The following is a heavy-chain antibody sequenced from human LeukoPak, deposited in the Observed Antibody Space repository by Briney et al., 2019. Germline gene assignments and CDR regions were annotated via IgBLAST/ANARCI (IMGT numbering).Heavy chain of an antibody. Sequence: GGSLRLSCAASGFTFNNAWMSWVRQAPGKGLEWVGRIKSKTDGGTTDYAAPVKGRFTISRDDSKNTLYLQMNSLKTEDTAVYYCTTDLDYGDLFDYWGQGTLVTVSS. J-gene: IGHJ4*02. D-gene: IGHD4-17*01. CDR1: GFTFNNAW. CDR3: TTDLDYGDLFDY. CDR2: IKSKTDGGTT. V-gene: IGHV3-15*01.